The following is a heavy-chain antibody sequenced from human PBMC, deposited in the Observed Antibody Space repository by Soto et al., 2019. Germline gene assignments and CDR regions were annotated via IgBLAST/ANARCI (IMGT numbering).Heavy chain of an antibody. CDR3: ARGNHRWLQLWYFDL. Sequence: QVQLVQSGAEVKKPGSSVKVSCKASGGTFSNYPISWVRQAPGQGLEWMGGIIPIFGTVNYAQKFQGRVTSTADDSTSTAYMELSSLRSEDTAVYYCARGNHRWLQLWYFDLWGRGTLGTVSS. CDR2: IIPIFGTV. CDR1: GGTFSNYP. D-gene: IGHD5-12*01. V-gene: IGHV1-69*12. J-gene: IGHJ2*01.